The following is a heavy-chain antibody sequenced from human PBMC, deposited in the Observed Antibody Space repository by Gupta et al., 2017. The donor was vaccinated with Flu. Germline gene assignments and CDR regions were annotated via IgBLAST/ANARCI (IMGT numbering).Heavy chain of an antibody. Sequence: SSHYYWAWIRQPPGKGLEWIGSIYYSGSTYYNPSLKSRVTLSVDTSKNQFSLKLSSVSAADTAVYYCARQRIAATGSKDFWGQGTLVIVSS. J-gene: IGHJ4*02. V-gene: IGHV4-39*01. CDR1: SSHYY. CDR3: ARQRIAATGSKDF. D-gene: IGHD6-13*01. CDR2: IYYSGST.